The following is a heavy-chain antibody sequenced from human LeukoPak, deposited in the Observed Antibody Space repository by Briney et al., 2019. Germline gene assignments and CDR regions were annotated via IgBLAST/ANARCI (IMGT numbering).Heavy chain of an antibody. J-gene: IGHJ4*02. Sequence: PGGSLRLSCAASGFTLNNCPIDWVRQAPGKGLEWVASIKQDGGETFYVDSVKGRFTVSRDNAKNSLYLQMNSLRAEDTAVYYCTREDHSNYNYWGQGTLVTVSS. CDR3: TREDHSNYNY. D-gene: IGHD4-11*01. V-gene: IGHV3-7*01. CDR2: IKQDGGET. CDR1: GFTLNNCP.